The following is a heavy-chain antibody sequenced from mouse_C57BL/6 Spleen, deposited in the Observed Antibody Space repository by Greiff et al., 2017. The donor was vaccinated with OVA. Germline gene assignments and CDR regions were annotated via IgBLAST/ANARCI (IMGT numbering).Heavy chain of an antibody. CDR2: FYPGSGSI. J-gene: IGHJ3*01. CDR3: ARHESTGIYYDYPAWLAY. V-gene: IGHV1-62-2*01. D-gene: IGHD2-4*01. CDR1: GYTFTEYT. Sequence: VQLQQSGAELVKPGASVKLSCKASGYTFTEYTIHWVKQRSGQGLEWIGWFYPGSGSIKYNEKFKDKATLTADKSSSTVYMELSRLTSDDSAVYFCARHESTGIYYDYPAWLAYWGQGTLVTVSA.